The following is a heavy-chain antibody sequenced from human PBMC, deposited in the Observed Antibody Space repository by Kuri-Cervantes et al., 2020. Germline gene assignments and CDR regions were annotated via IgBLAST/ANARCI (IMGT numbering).Heavy chain of an antibody. Sequence: ASVKVSCKASGYTFTSYYMHWVRQAPGQGLEWMGIINPSGGSTSYAQKFQGRVTITADESTSTAYMELSSLRSEDTAVYYCARDGGSSSGPGNYYFDYWGQGTLVTVSS. D-gene: IGHD6-6*01. V-gene: IGHV1-46*01. CDR3: ARDGGSSSGPGNYYFDY. CDR2: INPSGGST. J-gene: IGHJ4*02. CDR1: GYTFTSYY.